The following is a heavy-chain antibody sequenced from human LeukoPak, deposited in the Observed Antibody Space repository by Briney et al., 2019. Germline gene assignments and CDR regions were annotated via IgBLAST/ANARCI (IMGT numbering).Heavy chain of an antibody. CDR2: ISSSSSYI. Sequence: GGSLRLSCAASGLTVSSNYMNWVRQAPGKGLEWVSSISSSSSYIYYADSVKGRFTISRDNAKNSLYLQMNSLRAEDTAVYYCARDLDILTGYYKPNNWFDPWGQGTLVTVSS. D-gene: IGHD3-9*01. CDR1: GLTVSSNY. V-gene: IGHV3-21*01. J-gene: IGHJ5*02. CDR3: ARDLDILTGYYKPNNWFDP.